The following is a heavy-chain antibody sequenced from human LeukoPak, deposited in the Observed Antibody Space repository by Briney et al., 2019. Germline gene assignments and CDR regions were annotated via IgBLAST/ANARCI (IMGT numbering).Heavy chain of an antibody. CDR1: GGSINSYY. J-gene: IGHJ6*03. Sequence: SETLSLTCNVSGGSINSYYWSWIRQPAGKGLEWIGRIFTSGSTNYNPSLKSRVTMSVDTSENQFSLNLSSVTAADTAVYYCAREDSGSYYNYYYFYMDVWGKGTTVTISS. CDR2: IFTSGST. V-gene: IGHV4-4*07. CDR3: AREDSGSYYNYYYFYMDV. D-gene: IGHD3-10*01.